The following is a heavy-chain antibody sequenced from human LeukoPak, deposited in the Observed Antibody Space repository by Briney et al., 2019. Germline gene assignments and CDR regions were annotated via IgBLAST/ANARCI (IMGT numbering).Heavy chain of an antibody. D-gene: IGHD6-6*01. CDR2: IYYSGST. CDR3: ARRSIAAHTDAFDI. CDR1: GGSISSYY. J-gene: IGHJ3*02. Sequence: SETLSLTCTVSGGSISSYYWSWIRQPPGKGLEWIGYIYYSGSTNYNPSLKSRVTISVDTSKNQFSLKLSSVTAADTAVYYCARRSIAAHTDAFDIWGQGTMVTVSS. V-gene: IGHV4-59*08.